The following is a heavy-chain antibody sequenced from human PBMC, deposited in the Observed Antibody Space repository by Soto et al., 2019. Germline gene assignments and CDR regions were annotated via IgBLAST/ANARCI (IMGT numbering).Heavy chain of an antibody. CDR3: ASNSGYDSSY. D-gene: IGHD5-12*01. Sequence: GGSLRLSCAASGFTFSSYGMNWVRQAPGKGLEWVSYISTSSSSLYYADSVKGRFTISRDNAKDSLYLQMSSLRAEDTAVYYCASNSGYDSSYWGQGTLVTVSS. J-gene: IGHJ4*02. CDR2: ISTSSSSL. CDR1: GFTFSSYG. V-gene: IGHV3-48*01.